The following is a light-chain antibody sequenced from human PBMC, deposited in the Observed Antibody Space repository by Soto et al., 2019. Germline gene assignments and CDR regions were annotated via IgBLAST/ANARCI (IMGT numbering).Light chain of an antibody. CDR2: GAS. V-gene: IGKV3-15*01. CDR1: QSVSSS. J-gene: IGKJ1*01. Sequence: EIVMTQSPATLSVSPGERATLSCRTSQSVSSSLAWYQQKPGQAPSLLIYGASTRATGIPARFSGSGSGTEFTLTISSMQSEDCAVYYCQQYKNWPWKFGQGTKVDIK. CDR3: QQYKNWPWK.